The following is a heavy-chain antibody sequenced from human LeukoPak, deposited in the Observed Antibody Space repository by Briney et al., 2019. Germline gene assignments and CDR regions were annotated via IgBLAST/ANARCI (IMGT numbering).Heavy chain of an antibody. Sequence: GGSLRLSCAASGFTFHDYAMHWVRQAPGKGLEWVSLISWDGGSTYYADSVKGRFTISRDNSKNSLYLQMDSLRAEDTAVYYCAELGITMIGGVWGKGTTVTISS. V-gene: IGHV3-43D*03. CDR2: ISWDGGST. CDR1: GFTFHDYA. J-gene: IGHJ6*04. D-gene: IGHD3-10*02. CDR3: AELGITMIGGV.